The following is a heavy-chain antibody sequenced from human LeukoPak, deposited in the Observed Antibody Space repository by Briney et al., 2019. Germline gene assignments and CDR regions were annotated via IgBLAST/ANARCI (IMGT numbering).Heavy chain of an antibody. CDR2: ISSSSSTI. V-gene: IGHV3-48*01. D-gene: IGHD3-9*01. CDR1: GFTFSSYN. CDR3: AREVLRYFDWLFDGMDV. J-gene: IGHJ6*02. Sequence: GGSLRLSCAASGFTFSSYNINWVRQAPGKGLEWVSYISSSSSTIYYADSVKGRFTISRDNAKNSLYLQMNSLRGEDTAVYYCAREVLRYFDWLFDGMDVWGQGTTVTVSS.